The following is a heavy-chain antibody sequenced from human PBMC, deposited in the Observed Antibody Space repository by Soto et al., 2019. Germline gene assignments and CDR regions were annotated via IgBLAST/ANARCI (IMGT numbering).Heavy chain of an antibody. CDR2: ISGSGDYT. D-gene: IGHD3-10*01. V-gene: IGHV3-23*01. Sequence: PGGSLRLSCAASGFTFSSYAMSWVRQAPGMGLEWVSAISGSGDYTCYADSVKGRFTISRDNSKNTLYLQMNSLRAEDTAIYYCAKPYGSGSHLYYFDYWGQGTQVTVSS. CDR1: GFTFSSYA. CDR3: AKPYGSGSHLYYFDY. J-gene: IGHJ4*02.